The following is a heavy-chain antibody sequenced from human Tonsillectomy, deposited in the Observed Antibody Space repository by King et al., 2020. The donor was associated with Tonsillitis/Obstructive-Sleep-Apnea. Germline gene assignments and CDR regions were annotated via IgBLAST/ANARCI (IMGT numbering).Heavy chain of an antibody. V-gene: IGHV1-46*01. CDR3: AKVREYCGGDCFSDYFDY. D-gene: IGHD2-21*01. CDR1: GYTFTIFY. J-gene: IGHJ4*02. Sequence: QLVQSVAEVKKPGASVKVSCKASGYTFTIFYMHWVRQTPGQGLEWMGIINPSGGSTAYAQKFQDRVTMTRDTSTSTVYMELSSLKSDDTAVYYCAKVREYCGGDCFSDYFDYWGQGTLVTVSS. CDR2: INPSGGST.